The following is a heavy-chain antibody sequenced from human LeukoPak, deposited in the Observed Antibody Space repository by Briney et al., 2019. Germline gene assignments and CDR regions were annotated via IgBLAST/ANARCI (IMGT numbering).Heavy chain of an antibody. D-gene: IGHD6-13*01. Sequence: SETLSLTCTVAAPSFSSYYGSWSRQPPGKGLEWIGYIYYSGSTDHNPSLKSRVTISIDTSKKQFSLKLSYVTAADTAVYLCASTSDSRGRLPKCNFDYWGQGSLVTVSS. CDR1: APSFSSYY. CDR2: IYYSGST. CDR3: ASTSDSRGRLPKCNFDY. V-gene: IGHV4-59*01. J-gene: IGHJ4*02.